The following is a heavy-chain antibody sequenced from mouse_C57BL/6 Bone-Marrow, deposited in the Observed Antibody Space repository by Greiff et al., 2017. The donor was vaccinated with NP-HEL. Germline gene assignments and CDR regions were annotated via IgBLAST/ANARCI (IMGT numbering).Heavy chain of an antibody. D-gene: IGHD2-2*01. Sequence: VQLQQPGAELVMPGASVKLSCKASGYTFTSYWMHWVKQRPGQGLEWIGEIDPSDSYTNYNQKFKGKSTLTVDKSSSTAYMQLSSLTSEDSAVYYCATVGSYYFDYWGQGTTLTVSS. CDR2: IDPSDSYT. CDR1: GYTFTSYW. V-gene: IGHV1-69*01. J-gene: IGHJ2*01. CDR3: ATVGSYYFDY.